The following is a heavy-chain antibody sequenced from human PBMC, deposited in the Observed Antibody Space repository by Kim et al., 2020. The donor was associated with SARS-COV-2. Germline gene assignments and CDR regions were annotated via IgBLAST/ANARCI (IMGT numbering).Heavy chain of an antibody. J-gene: IGHJ1*01. CDR1: GFTFSNAW. D-gene: IGHD3-10*01. V-gene: IGHV3-15*01. CDR3: TTDYYGSGSSSAEYFQH. CDR2: IKSKTDGGTT. Sequence: GGSLRLSCAASGFTFSNAWMSWVRQAPGKGLEWVGRIKSKTDGGTTDYAAPVKGRFTISRDDSKNTLYLQMNSLKTEDTAVYYCTTDYYGSGSSSAEYFQHWGQGTLVTVSS.